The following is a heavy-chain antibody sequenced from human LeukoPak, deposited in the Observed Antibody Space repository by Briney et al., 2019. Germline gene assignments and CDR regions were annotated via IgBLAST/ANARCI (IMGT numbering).Heavy chain of an antibody. V-gene: IGHV3-48*03. Sequence: GGSLRLSCAASGFTIRGFDVNWVRQAPGKGLEGISYISSSGSPISYADSVKGRLTISRDNAKNSLYLQMNSLRAEDTAVYFCAREGNWDIFDYWVQGTLVTVSS. CDR1: GFTIRGFD. D-gene: IGHD2-15*01. CDR3: AREGNWDIFDY. CDR2: ISSSGSPI. J-gene: IGHJ4*02.